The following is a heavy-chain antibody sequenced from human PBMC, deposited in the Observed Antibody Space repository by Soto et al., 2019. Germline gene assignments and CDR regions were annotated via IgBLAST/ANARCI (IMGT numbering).Heavy chain of an antibody. V-gene: IGHV1-2*02. J-gene: IGHJ3*02. D-gene: IGHD6-19*01. CDR1: GYTFTVNH. CDR2: INVNGGGT. Sequence: ASVKVSCKTSGYTFTVNHMHWVRQAPGQGLEWMGWINVNGGGTNYAEKFQGRVTMTRDTSISTAYMELSRLTSDDTAVYYCARDRGGTGSLDAFDIWGQGTLVTVSS. CDR3: ARDRGGTGSLDAFDI.